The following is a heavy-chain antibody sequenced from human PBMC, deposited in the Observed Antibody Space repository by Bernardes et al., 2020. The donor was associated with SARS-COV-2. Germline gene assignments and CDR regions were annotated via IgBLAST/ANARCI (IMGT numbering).Heavy chain of an antibody. CDR2: INHSGST. Sequence: SETLSLTCAVYGGSFSGYYWSWIRQPPGKGLEWIGEINHSGSTNYNPSLKSRVTISVDTSKNQFSLKLSSVTAADTAVYYCARARRYDFWGHPLGGMDVWGQGTTVTVSS. J-gene: IGHJ6*02. CDR3: ARARRYDFWGHPLGGMDV. V-gene: IGHV4-34*01. CDR1: GGSFSGYY. D-gene: IGHD3-3*01.